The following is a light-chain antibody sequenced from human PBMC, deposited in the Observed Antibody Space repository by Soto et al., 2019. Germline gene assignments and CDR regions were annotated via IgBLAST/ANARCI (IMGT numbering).Light chain of an antibody. V-gene: IGLV1-40*01. CDR3: QSYDSSLTNAV. CDR1: SSNIGAEYD. Sequence: QSVLTQPPSVSGAPGQRVAISCTGSSSNIGAEYDVHWYQQLPGTAPKRLIYGDNNRPSGVPDRFSGSKSGTSASLAITGLQPEDEADYYCQSYDSSLTNAVFGGGTKLTVL. J-gene: IGLJ2*01. CDR2: GDN.